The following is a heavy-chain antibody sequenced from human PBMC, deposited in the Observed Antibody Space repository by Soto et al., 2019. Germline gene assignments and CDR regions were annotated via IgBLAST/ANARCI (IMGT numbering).Heavy chain of an antibody. CDR2: IFHDGTA. CDR1: GVSISSGNW. D-gene: IGHD3-10*01. CDR3: ARLVYDTRLNYMYFAF. V-gene: IGHV4-4*02. J-gene: IGHJ4*02. Sequence: QVKLQESGPGLATPSGTLSLTCAVSGVSISSGNWWTWVRQSPQRGLEYIGEIFHDGTANYYPSFERRVAISVDTSKNQFSLKLSSVTAADTAIYFCARLVYDTRLNYMYFAFWGQGTLVTVSS.